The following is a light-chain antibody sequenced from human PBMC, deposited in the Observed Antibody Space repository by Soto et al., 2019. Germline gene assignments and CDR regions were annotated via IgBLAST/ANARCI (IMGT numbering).Light chain of an antibody. Sequence: EFVWTQSPGTRSLSPGERATLSCMASQTVRNNYLAWYQQKPGQAPRLLIYDASSRATGIPDRFSGGGSGTDFTLTISRLEPEDFAVYYCQQFSSYPLTFGGGTKVDIK. CDR2: DAS. V-gene: IGKV3-20*01. CDR1: QTVRNNY. CDR3: QQFSSYPLT. J-gene: IGKJ4*01.